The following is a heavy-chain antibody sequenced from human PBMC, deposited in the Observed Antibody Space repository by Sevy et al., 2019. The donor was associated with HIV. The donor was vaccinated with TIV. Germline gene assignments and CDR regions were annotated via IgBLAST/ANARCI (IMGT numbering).Heavy chain of an antibody. V-gene: IGHV3-48*02. CDR2: ISSSSSTI. D-gene: IGHD1-26*01. CDR3: SRNPQGASYYYGMDV. CDR1: GFSFSSYS. J-gene: IGHJ6*02. Sequence: GGSLRLSCAASGFSFSSYSMNWVRQAPGKGLERVSYISSSSSTIYYADSVKGRFTISRDNAKNSLYLQVNSLRDEDTAVYYCSRNPQGASYYYGMDVWGQGTTVTVSS.